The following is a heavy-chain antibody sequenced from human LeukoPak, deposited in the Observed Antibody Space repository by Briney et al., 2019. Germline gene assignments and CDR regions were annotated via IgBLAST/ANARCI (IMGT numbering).Heavy chain of an antibody. D-gene: IGHD2-8*02. Sequence: GESLKISCKGSGYSFTSYWIGWVRQMPGKGLEWMGIIYPGDSDTRYSPSFQGQVTISADKSISTAYLQWSSLKASDTAMYYCARLPVGVAAEFLSYYFDYWGQGTLVTVSS. J-gene: IGHJ4*02. CDR3: ARLPVGVAAEFLSYYFDY. V-gene: IGHV5-51*01. CDR1: GYSFTSYW. CDR2: IYPGDSDT.